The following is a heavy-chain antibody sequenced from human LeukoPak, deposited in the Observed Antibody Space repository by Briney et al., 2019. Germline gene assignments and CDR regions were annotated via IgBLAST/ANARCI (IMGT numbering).Heavy chain of an antibody. V-gene: IGHV3-30*02. Sequence: GGSLRLXCAASGFTFSTYGMHWVRQAPGKGLESVAFIRFDGTNKYYADSVKGRFAISRDSSKNTLYLQMNSLRAEDTAVYYCAKGYCSGSCYNGLDYWGQGTLVTVSS. CDR2: IRFDGTNK. CDR1: GFTFSTYG. J-gene: IGHJ4*02. CDR3: AKGYCSGSCYNGLDY. D-gene: IGHD2-15*01.